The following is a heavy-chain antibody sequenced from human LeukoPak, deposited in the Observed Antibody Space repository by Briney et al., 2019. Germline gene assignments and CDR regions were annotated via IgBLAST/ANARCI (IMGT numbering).Heavy chain of an antibody. CDR1: GFTFSSYW. CDR2: IKQDGSEK. D-gene: IGHD3-9*01. CDR3: ARGHPPYYDILTGYFFDY. V-gene: IGHV3-7*01. J-gene: IGHJ4*02. Sequence: GGSLRLSCAASGFTFSSYWMSWVRQAPGKGLEWVANIKQDGSEKYYVDSVKGRFTISRDNAKNSLYLQMNSLRAEDTAVYYCARGHPPYYDILTGYFFDYWGQGTLVTVSS.